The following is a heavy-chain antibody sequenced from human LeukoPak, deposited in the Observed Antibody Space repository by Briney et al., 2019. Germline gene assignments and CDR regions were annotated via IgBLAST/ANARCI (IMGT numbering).Heavy chain of an antibody. CDR1: GGSISSYY. J-gene: IGHJ4*02. V-gene: IGHV4-39*01. D-gene: IGHD3-22*01. Sequence: SETLSLTCTVSGGSISSYYWGWIRQPPGKGLEWIGSIYYSGSTYYNPPLKSRVTISVDTSKNQFSLKLSSVTAADTAVYYCARPSHYYDSSGYFFGGGENDYWGQGTLVTVSS. CDR2: IYYSGST. CDR3: ARPSHYYDSSGYFFGGGENDY.